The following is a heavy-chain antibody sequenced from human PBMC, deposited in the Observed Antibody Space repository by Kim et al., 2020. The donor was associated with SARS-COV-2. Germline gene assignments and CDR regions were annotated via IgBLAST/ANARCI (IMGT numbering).Heavy chain of an antibody. D-gene: IGHD2-2*01. V-gene: IGHV4-30-4*01. J-gene: IGHJ6*02. CDR3: ARETSAIVEVPAAMGMDV. Sequence: SETLSLTCTVSGGSISSGDYYWSWIRQPPGKGLEWIGYIYYSGSTYYNPSLKSRVTISVDTSKNQFSLKLSSMTAADTAVYYCARETSAIVEVPAAMGMDVWGQGTTVTVSS. CDR2: IYYSGST. CDR1: GGSISSGDYY.